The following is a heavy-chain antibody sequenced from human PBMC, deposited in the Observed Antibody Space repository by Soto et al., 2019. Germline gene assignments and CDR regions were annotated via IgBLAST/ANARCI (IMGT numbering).Heavy chain of an antibody. D-gene: IGHD5-12*01. CDR1: GGSISSSSYY. CDR2: MHYSGST. J-gene: IGHJ4*02. V-gene: IGHV4-39*01. CDR3: ARHPFVEMATILHY. Sequence: SETLSLTCTVSGGSISSSSYYWGWIRQPPGKGLEWIGSMHYSGSTYYNPSLKSRVTISVDTSKNHFSLKLSSVTAADTAVYYCARHPFVEMATILHYWGQGTLVTVSS.